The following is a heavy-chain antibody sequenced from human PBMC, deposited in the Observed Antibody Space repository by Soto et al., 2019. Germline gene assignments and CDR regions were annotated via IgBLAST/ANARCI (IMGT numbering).Heavy chain of an antibody. CDR2: TYYRSKWYN. D-gene: IGHD3-16*01. J-gene: IGHJ6*03. CDR3: ARVGLHVDPYYYYMDV. CDR1: GDSVSSNSAA. V-gene: IGHV6-1*01. Sequence: KQSQTLSLTCAISGDSVSSNSAAWNWIRQSPSRGLEWLGRTYYRSKWYNDYAVSVKSRITINPDTSKNQFSLQLNSVTPEDTAVYYCARVGLHVDPYYYYMDVWGKGTTVTVSS.